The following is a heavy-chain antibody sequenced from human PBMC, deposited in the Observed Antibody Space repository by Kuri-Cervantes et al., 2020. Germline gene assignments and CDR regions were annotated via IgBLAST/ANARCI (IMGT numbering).Heavy chain of an antibody. D-gene: IGHD3-22*01. Sequence: GGSLRLSCAASGFTFSSYSMNWVRQAPGKGLEWVSSISSSSSYIYYADSVKGRFTISRDNAKNSLYLQMNSLRAGDTAVYYCAREYGSSGSPSDYWGQGTLVTVSS. CDR3: AREYGSSGSPSDY. V-gene: IGHV3-21*01. CDR1: GFTFSSYS. J-gene: IGHJ4*02. CDR2: ISSSSSYI.